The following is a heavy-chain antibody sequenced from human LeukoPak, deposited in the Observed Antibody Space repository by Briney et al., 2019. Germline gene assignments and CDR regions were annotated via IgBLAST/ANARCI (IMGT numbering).Heavy chain of an antibody. CDR1: GGTFSNYA. CDR2: IIPIFGTA. CDR3: ARDLEAAAGTNY. V-gene: IGHV1-69*06. J-gene: IGHJ4*02. Sequence: GASVKVSCKASGGTFSNYAITWVRQAPGQGLEWMGGIIPIFGTANYAQKFQGRVTITADKSTSTAYMELSSLRSEDTAVYYCARDLEAAAGTNYWGQGTLVTVSS. D-gene: IGHD6-13*01.